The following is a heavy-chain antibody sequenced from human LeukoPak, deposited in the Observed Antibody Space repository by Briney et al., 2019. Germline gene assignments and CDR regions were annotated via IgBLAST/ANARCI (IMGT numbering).Heavy chain of an antibody. D-gene: IGHD1-1*01. V-gene: IGHV3-30*04. CDR2: ISYDGRNK. Sequence: GRSLRLSCAASGFTFSSYAMHWVRQAPGKGLEGVAVISYDGRNKYYADSVKGRFTISRDNSENTLYLQMNSLRAEDTAVYYCARDRVRGTGTIGYWGQGTLVTVSS. CDR3: ARDRVRGTGTIGY. CDR1: GFTFSSYA. J-gene: IGHJ4*02.